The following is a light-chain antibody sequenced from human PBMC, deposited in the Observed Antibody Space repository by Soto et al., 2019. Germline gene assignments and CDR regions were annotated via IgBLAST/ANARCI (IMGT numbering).Light chain of an antibody. J-gene: IGLJ1*01. CDR3: SLYTSSSTLVYV. V-gene: IGLV2-14*01. Sequence: QSVLTQPASVSGSPGQSITISCTGTSSDVGGYNYVSWYQQHPGKAPKLMIYDVSNRPSGVSNRFSGSKSGNTASLTISGLQAEDDADYYCSLYTSSSTLVYVFGTGTKLTVL. CDR2: DVS. CDR1: SSDVGGYNY.